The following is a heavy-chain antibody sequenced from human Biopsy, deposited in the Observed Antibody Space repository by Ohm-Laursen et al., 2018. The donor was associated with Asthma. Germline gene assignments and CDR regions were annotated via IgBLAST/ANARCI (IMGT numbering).Heavy chain of an antibody. CDR2: IKHDGTEK. D-gene: IGHD3-3*02. CDR1: GFTFGDYW. V-gene: IGHV3-7*01. CDR3: ARTFHFWSPYHAEHYQL. J-gene: IGHJ1*01. Sequence: LTLTRAASGFTFGDYWMGWVRQVPGKGLEWVANIKHDGTEKNHVDSLKGRFTISRDNAKNSLYLQMNSLRAEDTAVYYCARTFHFWSPYHAEHYQLWGQGTLVTVPS.